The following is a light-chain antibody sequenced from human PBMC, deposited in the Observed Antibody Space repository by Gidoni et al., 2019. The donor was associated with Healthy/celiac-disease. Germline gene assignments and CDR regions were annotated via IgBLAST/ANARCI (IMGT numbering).Light chain of an antibody. CDR3: QQYNSYPWT. CDR2: KAS. Sequence: DIQMTQSPSTLSASVGDRVTITCRASQSISSWLAVYQQKPGKAPKLLIYKASSLERGVPSRFSGSGSGTEFTLTISSLQPDDFATYYRQQYNSYPWTFGQGTKVEIK. CDR1: QSISSW. V-gene: IGKV1-5*03. J-gene: IGKJ1*01.